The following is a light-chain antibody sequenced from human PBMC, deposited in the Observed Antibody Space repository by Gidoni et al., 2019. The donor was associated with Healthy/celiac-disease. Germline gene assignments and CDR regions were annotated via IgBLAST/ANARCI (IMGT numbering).Light chain of an antibody. V-gene: IGKV1-5*03. CDR1: QSISSW. J-gene: IGKJ1*01. CDR2: KAS. Sequence: DIQMTQSPSTLSASVGDRVTITCRASQSISSWLAWYQQKPGKAHKLLIYKASSLESGVPSRFSGSGSGTEFTLTISSLQPDDFATYYCQQDKSYSRTFGQGTKVEIK. CDR3: QQDKSYSRT.